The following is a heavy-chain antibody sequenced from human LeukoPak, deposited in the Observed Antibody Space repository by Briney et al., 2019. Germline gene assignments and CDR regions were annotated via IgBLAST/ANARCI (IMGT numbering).Heavy chain of an antibody. J-gene: IGHJ4*02. CDR2: ISGSGGRT. D-gene: IGHD3-10*01. V-gene: IGHV3-23*01. Sequence: GGSLRLSCAVSGITLTNYGMSWVRQAPGKGLEWVAGISGSGGRTNYADSVRGRFTISRDNPKNTLYLQMNSLRAEDTAVYFCAKRGVVIRVFLVGFHKEAYYFDSWGQGVLVTVSS. CDR3: AKRGVVIRVFLVGFHKEAYYFDS. CDR1: GITLTNYG.